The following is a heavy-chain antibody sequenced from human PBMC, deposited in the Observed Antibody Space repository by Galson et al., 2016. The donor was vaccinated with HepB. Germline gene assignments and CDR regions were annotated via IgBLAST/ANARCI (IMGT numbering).Heavy chain of an antibody. CDR3: ARAGGGSYSPNYYFYGMDV. CDR2: IYHSGST. D-gene: IGHD1-26*01. V-gene: IGHV4-4*02. J-gene: IGHJ6*02. CDR1: GGSISTSNW. Sequence: ETLSLTCAVSGGSISTSNWWSWVRQPPGKGLDWIGEIYHSGSTNYNPSLKSRVTMAVDKSTNQFSLRLSSVTAADTAVYYCARAGGGSYSPNYYFYGMDVWGQGTTVTVSS.